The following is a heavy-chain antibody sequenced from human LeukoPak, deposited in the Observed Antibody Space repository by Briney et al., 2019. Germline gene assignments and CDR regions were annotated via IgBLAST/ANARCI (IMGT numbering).Heavy chain of an antibody. CDR1: GLTFSNYG. V-gene: IGHV3-30*02. Sequence: GRSLRLSCATSGLTFSNYGMQWVRQAPGKGLEWVAFIGHDGNNEQYTDTLKGRFTISRDNSKSTLYLQMNSLRTEDTAVYYCAKDGAYYIDDYWGQGTLVTVSS. D-gene: IGHD3-10*01. J-gene: IGHJ4*02. CDR2: IGHDGNNE. CDR3: AKDGAYYIDDY.